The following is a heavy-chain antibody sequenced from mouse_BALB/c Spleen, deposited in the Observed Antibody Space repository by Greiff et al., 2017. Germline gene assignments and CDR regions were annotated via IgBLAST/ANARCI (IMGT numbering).Heavy chain of an antibody. Sequence: EVQVVESGGGLVQPGGSLRLSCATSGFTFTDYYMSWVRQPPGKALEWLGFIRNKANGYTTEYSASVKGRFTISRDNSQSILYLQMNTLRAEDSATYYCARTITMNYYAMDYWGQGTSVTVSS. CDR2: IRNKANGYTT. CDR3: ARTITMNYYAMDY. V-gene: IGHV7-3*02. D-gene: IGHD2-4*01. J-gene: IGHJ4*01. CDR1: GFTFTDYY.